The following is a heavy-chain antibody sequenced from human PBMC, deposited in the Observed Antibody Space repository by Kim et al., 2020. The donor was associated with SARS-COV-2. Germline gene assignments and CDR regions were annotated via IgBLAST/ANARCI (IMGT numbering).Heavy chain of an antibody. Sequence: PKSRVTISVDTAKNQFSLKLSSVTAADTAVYYCARRRIVVVMGSDAFDIWGQGTMVTVSS. D-gene: IGHD3-22*01. V-gene: IGHV4-59*08. CDR3: ARRRIVVVMGSDAFDI. J-gene: IGHJ3*02.